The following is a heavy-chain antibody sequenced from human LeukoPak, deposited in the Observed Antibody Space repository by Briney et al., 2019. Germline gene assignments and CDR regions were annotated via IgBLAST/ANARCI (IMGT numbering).Heavy chain of an antibody. V-gene: IGHV4-34*01. D-gene: IGHD4-11*01. CDR2: IYSGGRI. CDR1: GGSFSGYY. CDR3: ARAPWAYGNYVHAFDI. J-gene: IGHJ3*02. Sequence: SETLSLTCAVYGGSFSGYYWSWIRQPPGKGLEWIGSIYSGGRIYYNPSLKSRVTISVDTSKNHFSLKLTSVTAADTAVYYCARAPWAYGNYVHAFDIWGQGTMVAVSS.